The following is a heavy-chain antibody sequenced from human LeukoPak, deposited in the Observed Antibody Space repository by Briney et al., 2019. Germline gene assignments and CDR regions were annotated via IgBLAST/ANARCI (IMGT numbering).Heavy chain of an antibody. CDR2: IYYSGST. V-gene: IGHV4-30-4*08. D-gene: IGHD5-18*01. J-gene: IGHJ4*02. Sequence: SETLSLTCTVSGYSISSGDYYWSWIRQPPGKGLEWIGYIYYSGSTYYNPSLKSRVTISVDTSKNQFSLKLNSVTASDTAMYYCARSVVGYDNFDYWGQGTLVTVSS. CDR1: GYSISSGDYY. CDR3: ARSVVGYDNFDY.